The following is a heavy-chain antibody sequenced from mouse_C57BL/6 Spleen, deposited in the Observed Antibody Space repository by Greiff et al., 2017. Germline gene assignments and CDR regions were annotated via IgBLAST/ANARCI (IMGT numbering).Heavy chain of an antibody. D-gene: IGHD1-1*01. CDR1: GYTFTSYW. CDR2: IHPNSGST. V-gene: IGHV1-64*01. Sequence: QVQLQQPGAELVKPGASVKLSCKASGYTFTSYWMHWVKQRPGQGLEWIGMIHPNSGSTNYNEKFKSKATLTVDKSSSTAYMQLSSLTSEDSAVXYWSRSQYGSSYDYWGQGTTLTVSS. CDR3: SRSQYGSSYDY. J-gene: IGHJ2*01.